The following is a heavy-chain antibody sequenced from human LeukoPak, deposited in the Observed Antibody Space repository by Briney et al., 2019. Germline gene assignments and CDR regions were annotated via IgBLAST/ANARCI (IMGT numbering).Heavy chain of an antibody. D-gene: IGHD2-2*01. CDR3: ARRGYCSSTSCYDENFDY. V-gene: IGHV3-21*01. CDR1: VFTFSSYS. Sequence: GGSLRLSCGSSVFTFSSYSMNWVRQAPGKGLEWVSSISSSSSYIYYADSVKGRFTISRDNAKNSLYLQMNSLRAEDTAVYYCARRGYCSSTSCYDENFDYWGQGTLVTVSS. CDR2: ISSSSSYI. J-gene: IGHJ4*02.